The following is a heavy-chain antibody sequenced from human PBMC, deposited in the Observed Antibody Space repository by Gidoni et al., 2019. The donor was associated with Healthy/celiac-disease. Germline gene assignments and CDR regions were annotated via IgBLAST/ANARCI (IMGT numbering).Heavy chain of an antibody. CDR1: GFTFGDYA. V-gene: IGHV3-49*04. Sequence: EVQLVESGGGLVQPGRSLRLSCTASGFTFGDYAMSWVRQAPGKGLEWVGFIRSKAYGGTTEYAASVKGRFTISRDDSKSIAYLQMNSLKTEDTAVYYCTRARYCSSTSCYTNYFDYWGQGTLVTVSS. CDR2: IRSKAYGGTT. CDR3: TRARYCSSTSCYTNYFDY. J-gene: IGHJ4*02. D-gene: IGHD2-2*01.